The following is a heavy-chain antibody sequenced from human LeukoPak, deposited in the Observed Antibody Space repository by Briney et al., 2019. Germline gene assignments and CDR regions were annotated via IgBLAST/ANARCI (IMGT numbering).Heavy chain of an antibody. Sequence: SETLSLTCAVYGGSFSGYYWSWIRQPPGKGLEWIGEINHSGSTNYNPSLKSRVTISVDTSKNQFSLKLSSVTAADTAVHYCATGTYYYGSGTNQDYWGQGTLVTVSS. CDR1: GGSFSGYY. CDR2: INHSGST. D-gene: IGHD3-10*01. CDR3: ATGTYYYGSGTNQDY. J-gene: IGHJ4*02. V-gene: IGHV4-34*01.